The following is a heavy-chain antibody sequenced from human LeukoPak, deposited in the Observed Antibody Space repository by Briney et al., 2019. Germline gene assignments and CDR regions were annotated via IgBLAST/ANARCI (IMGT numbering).Heavy chain of an antibody. D-gene: IGHD2-2*01. J-gene: IGHJ4*02. Sequence: ASVKVSCKASGYTFTSYGISWVRQAPGQGLEWMGWISAYNGNTNYAQKLQGRATMTTDTSTSTAYMELRSLRSDDTAVYYCAREGYCSSTSCYAKGTDYWGQGTLVTVSS. CDR1: GYTFTSYG. CDR3: AREGYCSSTSCYAKGTDY. V-gene: IGHV1-18*01. CDR2: ISAYNGNT.